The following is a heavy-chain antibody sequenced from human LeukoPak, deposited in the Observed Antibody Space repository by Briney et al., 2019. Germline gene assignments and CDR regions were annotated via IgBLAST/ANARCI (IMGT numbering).Heavy chain of an antibody. D-gene: IGHD3-3*01. J-gene: IGHJ3*02. Sequence: GGSLRLSCAASGFTFSSYAMSWVRQAPGKGLEWVSAISGSGGSTYYADSVKGRFTISRDNSKNTLYLQMNSLRAEDTAVYYCAREIPSGTIFGVVTDHDAFDIWGQGTMVTVSS. CDR2: ISGSGGST. CDR1: GFTFSSYA. V-gene: IGHV3-23*01. CDR3: AREIPSGTIFGVVTDHDAFDI.